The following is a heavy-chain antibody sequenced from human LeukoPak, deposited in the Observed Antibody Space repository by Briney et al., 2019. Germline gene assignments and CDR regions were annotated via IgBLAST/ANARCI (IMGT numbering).Heavy chain of an antibody. V-gene: IGHV4-39*07. Sequence: SETLSLTCTVSGGSISSSSYYWGWIRQPPGKGLQWIGSINYSGNTYYNPSLKSRVTISVDTSKNQFSLKLSSVTAADTAVYYCARWVIAAGFDYWGQGTLVTVSS. CDR3: ARWVIAAGFDY. CDR2: INYSGNT. J-gene: IGHJ4*02. D-gene: IGHD6-13*01. CDR1: GGSISSSSYY.